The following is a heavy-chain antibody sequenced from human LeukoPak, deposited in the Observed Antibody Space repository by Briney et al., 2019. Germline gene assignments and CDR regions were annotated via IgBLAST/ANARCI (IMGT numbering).Heavy chain of an antibody. D-gene: IGHD1-26*01. J-gene: IGHJ4*02. V-gene: IGHV3-30*02. CDR3: AKATSGSYSDYFDY. Sequence: GGSLRLSCAASGFTFSSDEMNWVRQAPGKGLEWVAFIRYDGSNKYYADSVKGRFTISRDNSKNTLYLQMNSLRAEDTAVYYCAKATSGSYSDYFDYWGQGTLVTVSS. CDR2: IRYDGSNK. CDR1: GFTFSSDE.